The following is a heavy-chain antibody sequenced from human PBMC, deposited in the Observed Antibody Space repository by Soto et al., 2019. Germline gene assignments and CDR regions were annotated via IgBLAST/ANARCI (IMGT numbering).Heavy chain of an antibody. V-gene: IGHV3-30*18. J-gene: IGHJ4*02. Sequence: GGSLKLSCAASGFTFSSYGLHWVRQAQGKGLKWVEVISYDGSNKYYADSVKGRFTISRDNSKNTLYLQMNSLRAEDTAVYYCAKDATEWLLSYWGQGTLVTVSS. D-gene: IGHD3-3*01. CDR1: GFTFSSYG. CDR3: AKDATEWLLSY. CDR2: ISYDGSNK.